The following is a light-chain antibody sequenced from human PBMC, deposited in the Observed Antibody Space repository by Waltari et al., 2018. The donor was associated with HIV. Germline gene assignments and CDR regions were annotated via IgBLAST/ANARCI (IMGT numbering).Light chain of an antibody. J-gene: IGLJ2*01. CDR3: AAWDDSLNGVV. Sequence: QYVLTQPPSASGTPGPRATFSCSGSSSPTGCNMVNQSQQLPGTAPKPLIYSNNQRPSGVPDRFSGSKSGTSASLAISGLQSEDEADYYCAAWDDSLNGVVFGGGTKLTVL. V-gene: IGLV1-44*01. CDR2: SNN. CDR1: SSPTGCNM.